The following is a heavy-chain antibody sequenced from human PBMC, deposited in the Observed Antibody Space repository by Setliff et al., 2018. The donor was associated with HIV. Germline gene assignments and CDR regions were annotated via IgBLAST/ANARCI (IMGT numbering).Heavy chain of an antibody. CDR1: GFSFSSYT. D-gene: IGHD2-8*02. V-gene: IGHV3-48*01. J-gene: IGHJ4*02. CDR2: ISSSSTTV. Sequence: GGSLRLSCAASGFSFSSYTMNWVRQAPGKGLEWVSYISSSSTTVYYADSVKGRFTISRDNAKNSLYLQMNSLRAEDTAVSYCARELCTGGYCYSDYWGQGTLVTVSS. CDR3: ARELCTGGYCYSDY.